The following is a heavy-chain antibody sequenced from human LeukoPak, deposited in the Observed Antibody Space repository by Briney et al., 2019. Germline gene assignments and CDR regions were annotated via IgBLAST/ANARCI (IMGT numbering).Heavy chain of an antibody. V-gene: IGHV1-46*01. J-gene: IGHJ6*02. CDR2: INPSGGST. CDR1: GYTFTSYY. CDR3: ARLGASYPRGNGMDV. Sequence: ASVKVSCKASGYTFTSYYMHWVRQAPGQGLEWMGIINPSGGSTSYAQKFQGRVTMIRDTSTSTVYMELSSLRSEDTAVYYCARLGASYPRGNGMDVWGQGTTVTVSS. D-gene: IGHD4/OR15-4a*01.